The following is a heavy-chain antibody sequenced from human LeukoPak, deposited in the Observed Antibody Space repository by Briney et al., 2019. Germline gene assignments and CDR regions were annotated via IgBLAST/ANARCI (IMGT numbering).Heavy chain of an antibody. J-gene: IGHJ4*02. V-gene: IGHV3-74*01. Sequence: GGSLRLSCAASGFTFSSYWMHWVRQAPGKGLVWVSRINSDGSSTNYADSVKGRFTISRDNAKNTLYLQMNSLRAEDTAMYYCGRHRSGSGTYFIDYWGQGTLVSVSS. D-gene: IGHD3-10*01. CDR2: INSDGSST. CDR1: GFTFSSYW. CDR3: GRHRSGSGTYFIDY.